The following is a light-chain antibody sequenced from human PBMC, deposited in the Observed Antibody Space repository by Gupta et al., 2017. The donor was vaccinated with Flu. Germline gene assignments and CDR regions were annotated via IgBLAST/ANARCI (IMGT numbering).Light chain of an antibody. J-gene: IGKJ5*01. CDR3: QQRSSWPSIT. V-gene: IGKV3-11*01. CDR2: DAS. CDR1: QSAGSF. Sequence: EIVLTQSPATLSLSPGERATLSCRASQSAGSFLAWYQQKPGLAPRLIMYDASNRATAIPARFSGSGSGTDFTLTISSREPEDFAVYYCQQRSSWPSITFGQGTRLEIK.